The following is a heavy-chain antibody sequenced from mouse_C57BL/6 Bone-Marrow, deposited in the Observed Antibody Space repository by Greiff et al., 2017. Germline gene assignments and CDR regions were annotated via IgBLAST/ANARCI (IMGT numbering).Heavy chain of an antibody. CDR2: FHPYNDDT. CDR3: ARGGNYGGYYFDY. D-gene: IGHD2-1*01. Sequence: QVQLTQSGAELVKPGASVKMSCKASGYTFTTYPIEWMKQTHGKSLEWIGNFHPYNDDTKYNEKFKGKATLTVEKSASTVYLELSRLTSDDSAVYYCARGGNYGGYYFDYWGQGTTRTVSS. J-gene: IGHJ2*01. V-gene: IGHV1-47*01. CDR1: GYTFTTYP.